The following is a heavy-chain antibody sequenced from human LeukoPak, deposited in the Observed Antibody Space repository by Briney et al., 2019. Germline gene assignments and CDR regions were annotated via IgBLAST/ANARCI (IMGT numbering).Heavy chain of an antibody. CDR2: ISGDGSST. CDR1: GFTFSSYW. Sequence: PGGSLRLSCAASGFTFSSYWMHWVRQAPGKGLVWVSRISGDGSSTDYADSVKGRFTISRDNAKNTLYLQMNSLRAEDTAVYYCASRIPYDSSSYWGQGTLVTVSS. CDR3: ASRIPYDSSSY. V-gene: IGHV3-74*01. J-gene: IGHJ4*02. D-gene: IGHD3-22*01.